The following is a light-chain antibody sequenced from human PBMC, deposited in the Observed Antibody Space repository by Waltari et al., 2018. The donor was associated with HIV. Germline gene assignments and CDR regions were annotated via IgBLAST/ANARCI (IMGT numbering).Light chain of an antibody. Sequence: QPVVTQEASLTVSPGGTVALTCASSAGVVTHGHCPYWFQVRPGQAPKTLIFDSNNRYSWTPARFAGSFLGGKAALTLTGALPEDEADYYCLLSYGGDLVFGGGTKLTVL. CDR2: DSN. CDR1: AGVVTHGHC. V-gene: IGLV7-46*01. CDR3: LLSYGGDLV. J-gene: IGLJ2*01.